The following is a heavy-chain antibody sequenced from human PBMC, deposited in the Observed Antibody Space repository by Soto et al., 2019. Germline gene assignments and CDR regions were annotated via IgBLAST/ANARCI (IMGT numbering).Heavy chain of an antibody. CDR3: ATYDSSGYRTRVFDY. CDR2: ISSSSSYI. D-gene: IGHD3-22*01. V-gene: IGHV3-21*01. Sequence: PGGSLRLSCAASGFTFSSYSMNWARQAPGKGLEWVSSISSSSSYIYYADSVKGRFTISRDNAKNSLYLQMNSLRAEDTAVYYCATYDSSGYRTRVFDYWGQGTLVTVSS. J-gene: IGHJ4*02. CDR1: GFTFSSYS.